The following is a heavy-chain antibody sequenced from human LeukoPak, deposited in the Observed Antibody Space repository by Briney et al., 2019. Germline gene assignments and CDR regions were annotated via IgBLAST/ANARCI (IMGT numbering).Heavy chain of an antibody. CDR3: ARDHYYDSNAYPPAFDY. Sequence: SETLSLTCAVYGGSFSGYYWSWIRQPPGKGLEWIGEINHSGSTNYNPSLKSRVTISVDTSKNQFSLRLSSVTAADTAVYHCARDHYYDSNAYPPAFDYWGQGTLVTVSS. V-gene: IGHV4-34*01. CDR1: GGSFSGYY. CDR2: INHSGST. D-gene: IGHD3-22*01. J-gene: IGHJ4*02.